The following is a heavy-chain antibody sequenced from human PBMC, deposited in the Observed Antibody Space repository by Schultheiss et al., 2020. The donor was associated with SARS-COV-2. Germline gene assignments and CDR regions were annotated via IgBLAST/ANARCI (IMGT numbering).Heavy chain of an antibody. CDR3: ARVPGLNRITMVRAIDY. CDR2: IYYSGST. J-gene: IGHJ4*02. V-gene: IGHV4-59*12. Sequence: SETLSLTCAVYGGSFSGYYWSWIRQPPGKGLEWIGYIYYSGSTNYNPSLKSRVTISVDTSKNQFSLKLSSVTAADTAVYYCARVPGLNRITMVRAIDYWGQGTLVTVSS. CDR1: GGSFSGYY. D-gene: IGHD3-10*01.